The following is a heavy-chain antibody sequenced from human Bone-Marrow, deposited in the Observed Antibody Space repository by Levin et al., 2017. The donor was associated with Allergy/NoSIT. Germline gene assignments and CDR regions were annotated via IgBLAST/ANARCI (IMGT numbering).Heavy chain of an antibody. CDR3: ARERDDYGDLYFYAMDV. D-gene: IGHD4/OR15-4a*01. CDR2: SWYNGRNV. V-gene: IGHV3-33*01. CDR1: GFTFNVYG. J-gene: IGHJ6*02. Sequence: GESLKISCAASGFTFNVYGMHWVRQAPGKGLEWVGVSWYNGRNVYYADSVKGRFTISRDNSRNTLYLQMNSLRADDTAVYYCARERDDYGDLYFYAMDVWGQGTTVTVSS.